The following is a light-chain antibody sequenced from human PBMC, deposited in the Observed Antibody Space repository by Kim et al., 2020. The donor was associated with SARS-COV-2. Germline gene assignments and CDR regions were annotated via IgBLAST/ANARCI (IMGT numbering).Light chain of an antibody. J-gene: IGKJ5*01. CDR1: QSVNSNY. V-gene: IGKV3-20*01. CDR2: GAS. Sequence: VSPGERATLSCRASQSVNSNYSACYQQKARQAPSLLINGASSRATSIPDRFSGSGSGTDFPLTSSRLEAEDFAVYYCQQYDSSITFGQGTRLEIK. CDR3: QQYDSSIT.